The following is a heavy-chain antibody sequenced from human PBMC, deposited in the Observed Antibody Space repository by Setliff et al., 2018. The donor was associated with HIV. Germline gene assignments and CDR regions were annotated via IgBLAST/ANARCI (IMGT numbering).Heavy chain of an antibody. CDR1: GYSFINYG. CDR3: ARARLQGIVTAVGPRDNCLDP. Sequence: ASVKVSCKASGYSFINYGISWVRQAPGQGPEWMGWIGAYTGHTDYAPRLLGRVTMTTDTSTSTAYMELRSLTSDDTAVYYCARARLQGIVTAVGPRDNCLDPWGQGTRVTVS. J-gene: IGHJ5*02. D-gene: IGHD1-26*01. V-gene: IGHV1-18*01. CDR2: IGAYTGHT.